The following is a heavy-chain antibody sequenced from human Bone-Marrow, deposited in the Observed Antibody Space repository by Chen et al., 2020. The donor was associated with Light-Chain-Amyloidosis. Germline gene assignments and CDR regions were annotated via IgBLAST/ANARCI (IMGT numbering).Heavy chain of an antibody. V-gene: IGHV1-69*12. D-gene: IGHD2-15*01. Sequence: VHLVQSGAELRRPGSSVKISCRASGDSLNNFAVSWVRQAPGQPFDWMGVIMPRFDTSNSAKRFQGRVTFTASTDTAFMELKSLTAEVSSLYYCARRSGSGGYFESWGQGTLVTVSS. J-gene: IGHJ4*02. CDR1: GDSLNNFA. CDR3: ARRSGSGGYFES. CDR2: IMPRFDTS.